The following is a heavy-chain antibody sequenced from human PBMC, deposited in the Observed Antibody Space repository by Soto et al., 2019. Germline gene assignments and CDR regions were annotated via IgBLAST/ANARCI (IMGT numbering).Heavy chain of an antibody. J-gene: IGHJ4*02. V-gene: IGHV3-23*01. CDR1: GFTFSSYA. D-gene: IGHD2-21*01. CDR2: MTGSDGMK. Sequence: GSLRLSCAASGFTFSSYAMCGFRQAPGEGLECCSAMTGSDGMKYYADTEKGRFTISRDNSKNTLYLQMNSLRTEDTAAYYCANTPGDEQHMYYFDNWRKATLVTFS. CDR3: ANTPGDEQHMYYFDN.